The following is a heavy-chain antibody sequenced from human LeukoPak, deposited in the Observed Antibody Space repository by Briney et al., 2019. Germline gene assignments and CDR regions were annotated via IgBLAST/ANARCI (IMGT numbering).Heavy chain of an antibody. CDR3: ARAGYRSSTSCYAGMTDY. CDR2: IYYSGST. D-gene: IGHD2-2*01. Sequence: SETLSLTCTVSGGSISSYYWSWIRQPPGKGLEWIGYIYYSGSTNYNPSLKSRVTISVDTSKNQFSLKLSSVTAADTAVYYCARAGYRSSTSCYAGMTDYWGQGTLVTVSS. J-gene: IGHJ4*02. V-gene: IGHV4-59*01. CDR1: GGSISSYY.